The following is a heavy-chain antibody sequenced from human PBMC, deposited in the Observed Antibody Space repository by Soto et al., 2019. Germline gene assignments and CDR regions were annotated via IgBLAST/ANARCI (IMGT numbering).Heavy chain of an antibody. V-gene: IGHV1-8*02. CDR3: PRTLYGDNVDY. J-gene: IGHJ4*02. D-gene: IGHD4-17*01. CDR1: GYTFTSYG. Sequence: ASVKASCKASGYTFTSYGISWVRQAAGQGLERMGWMNPNNGNTNYAQKFQGRVTMTSNTSISTAYMELSSLRSKDTAVYYCPRTLYGDNVDYWGQGPLLTVSS. CDR2: MNPNNGNT.